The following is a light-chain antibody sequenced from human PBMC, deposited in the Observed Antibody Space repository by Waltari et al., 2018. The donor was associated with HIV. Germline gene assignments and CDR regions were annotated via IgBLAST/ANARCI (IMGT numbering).Light chain of an antibody. V-gene: IGKV1-27*01. Sequence: DIQMTQSPSSLSASVGDRVTITCRASQGISNYLAWYQQKPGKVPKLLIYAASTLQSGVPSRFSGSGSGTDFTLTISSLQPEDVATYYCQKYNSARFTFSPGTTVNIK. CDR3: QKYNSARFT. J-gene: IGKJ3*01. CDR2: AAS. CDR1: QGISNY.